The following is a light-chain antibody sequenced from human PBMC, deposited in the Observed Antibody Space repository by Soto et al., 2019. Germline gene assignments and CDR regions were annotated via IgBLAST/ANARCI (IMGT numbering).Light chain of an antibody. CDR1: SSDVGAYNY. Sequence: QSALTQPRSVSGSPGQSVTISCTGTSSDVGAYNYVSWYQHHPGKAPKVMIYDVSERPSGVPDRFSGSKSDNKASLTISGLQAEDEADYYCCSYAGSYSWVFGGGTQRTVL. V-gene: IGLV2-11*01. CDR3: CSYAGSYSWV. J-gene: IGLJ3*02. CDR2: DVS.